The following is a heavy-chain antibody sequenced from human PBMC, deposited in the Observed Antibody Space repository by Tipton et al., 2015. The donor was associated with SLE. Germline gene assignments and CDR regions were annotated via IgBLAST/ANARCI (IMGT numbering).Heavy chain of an antibody. V-gene: IGHV4-34*01. CDR3: ARAPYYDILTGYGAFDI. J-gene: IGHJ3*02. CDR1: GGSFSGYY. CDR2: INHSGSA. Sequence: TLSLTCAVYGGSFSGYYWSWIRQPPGKGLEWIAEINHSGSANYNPSLNSRVTISVDTSKSQVSLKLSSVAAADTAVYYCARAPYYDILTGYGAFDIWGQGTMVTVSS. D-gene: IGHD3-9*01.